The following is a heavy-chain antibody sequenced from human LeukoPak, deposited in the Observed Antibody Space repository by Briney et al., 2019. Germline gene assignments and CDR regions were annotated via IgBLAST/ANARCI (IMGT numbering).Heavy chain of an antibody. CDR2: IIPIFGTA. CDR3: AREAVAGTGFDY. D-gene: IGHD6-19*01. V-gene: IGHV1-69*13. CDR1: GGTFSSYA. Sequence: AASVKVCCKASGGTFSSYAISWVRQAPGQGLEWMGGIIPIFGTANYAQKFQGRVTITADESTSTAYMELSSLRSEDTAVYYCAREAVAGTGFDYWGQGTLVTVSS. J-gene: IGHJ4*02.